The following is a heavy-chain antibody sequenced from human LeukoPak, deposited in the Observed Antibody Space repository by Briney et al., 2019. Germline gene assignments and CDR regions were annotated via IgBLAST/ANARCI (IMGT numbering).Heavy chain of an antibody. J-gene: IGHJ6*02. V-gene: IGHV1-18*01. D-gene: IGHD6-19*01. CDR2: LSGYNGNT. Sequence: ASVKVSCKVSGYTFTGYGISWVRQAPGQGLEWMGWLSGYNGNTSYPQKFQDRVTMTTNTSTNTAYMELRSLRSDDTAVFYCARDRVGGTDYYYYYGMDVWGQGTTVTVSS. CDR1: GYTFTGYG. CDR3: ARDRVGGTDYYYYYGMDV.